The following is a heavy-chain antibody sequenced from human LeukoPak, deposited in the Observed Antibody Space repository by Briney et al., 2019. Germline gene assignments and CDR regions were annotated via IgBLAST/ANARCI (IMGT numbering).Heavy chain of an antibody. CDR1: RHTLTSYY. V-gene: IGHV1-46*01. CDR2: INPSGGST. CDR3: ARVSEDYSSGWYEEYFQY. Sequence: ASVKVSCKASRHTLTSYYIHWVRQAPEQGLGWIGIINPSGGSTGYAQKFQGRVTMTRDTSTSTVYMELSSLRSEDTAVYYCARVSEDYSSGWYEEYFQYWGQGTLVIVSS. D-gene: IGHD6-19*01. J-gene: IGHJ1*01.